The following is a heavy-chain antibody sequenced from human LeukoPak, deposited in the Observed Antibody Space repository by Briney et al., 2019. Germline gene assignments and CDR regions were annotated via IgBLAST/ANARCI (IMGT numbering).Heavy chain of an antibody. CDR3: ARGSSYRYYFDY. Sequence: KPSETLSLTCTVSGGSISSYYWSWIRQPPGKGLEWIGYIYYSGSTNYNPSLKSRVTISVDTSKNQFSLKLSSVTAADTAVYYCARGSSYRYYFDYWGQGTLVTVSS. CDR1: GGSISSYY. V-gene: IGHV4-59*08. CDR2: IYYSGST. D-gene: IGHD5-18*01. J-gene: IGHJ4*02.